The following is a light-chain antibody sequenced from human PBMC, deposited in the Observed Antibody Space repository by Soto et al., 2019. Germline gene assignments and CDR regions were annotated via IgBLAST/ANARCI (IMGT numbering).Light chain of an antibody. Sequence: DVVRTQSPLSLPVTLGQPASISCRSSQSLAHTDGNTYLSWLHQRPGQSPRRLIHKISEWDSGVPDRFSGSGSGTDFTLRISRVEAEDVGVYYCMQTTHWPYTFGQGTKLEI. CDR2: KIS. V-gene: IGKV2-30*02. J-gene: IGKJ2*01. CDR1: QSLAHTDGNTY. CDR3: MQTTHWPYT.